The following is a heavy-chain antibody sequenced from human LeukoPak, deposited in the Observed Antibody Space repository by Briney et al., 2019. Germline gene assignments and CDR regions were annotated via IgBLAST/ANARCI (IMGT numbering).Heavy chain of an antibody. J-gene: IGHJ3*02. D-gene: IGHD5-18*01. CDR3: HVDTAMVEADAFDI. V-gene: IGHV3-30-3*01. Sequence: PGGSLRLSCVASGFTFSSYAMHWVRQAPGKGPEWVAVISYDGSNKYYADSVKGRFTISRDNSKNMLYLQMNSLRAEDTAVYCCHVDTAMVEADAFDIWGQGTMVTVSS. CDR2: ISYDGSNK. CDR1: GFTFSSYA.